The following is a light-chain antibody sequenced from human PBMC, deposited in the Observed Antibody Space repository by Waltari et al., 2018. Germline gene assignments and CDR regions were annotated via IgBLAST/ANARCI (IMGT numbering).Light chain of an antibody. V-gene: IGKV3-15*01. J-gene: IGKJ2*01. Sequence: ETVLTQSPAILSVSPGEVVTLSCRASQSVSTFLAWYQQKPGQAPRLLIYGTFTRATGVSARFSGSGYGTEFTLTITNLKSEDSAVYYCQQYNNWTPPYAFGQGTKLEIK. CDR1: QSVSTF. CDR3: QQYNNWTPPYA. CDR2: GTF.